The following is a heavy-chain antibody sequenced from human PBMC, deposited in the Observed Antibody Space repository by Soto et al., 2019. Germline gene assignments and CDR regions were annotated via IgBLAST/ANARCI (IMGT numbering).Heavy chain of an antibody. CDR1: GVTISGYA. CDR3: AKDTPYYYDSSGYYHDYGAFGI. V-gene: IGHV3-23*01. Sequence: GGSVGPSCSLSGVTISGYAMSWVRQAPWKGLEWVLASSGSGGSTYHADSVKGRVTISRDKSKQTLYLQMHRLRAEDTAVYYCAKDTPYYYDSSGYYHDYGAFGIWGQGTMVTVSS. D-gene: IGHD3-22*01. CDR2: SSGSGGST. J-gene: IGHJ3*02.